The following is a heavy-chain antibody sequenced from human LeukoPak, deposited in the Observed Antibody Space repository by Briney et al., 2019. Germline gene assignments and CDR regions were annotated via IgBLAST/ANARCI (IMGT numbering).Heavy chain of an antibody. CDR3: ARLTSRYCSSTSCYRDDY. J-gene: IGHJ4*02. CDR1: GYTFTSYD. CDR2: MNPNSGNT. Sequence: ASVKVSCKASGYTFTSYDINWVRQATGQGLEWMGWMNPNSGNTGYAQKFQGRVTMTRNTSISTAYMELSSLRSEDTAVYYCARLTSRYCSSTSCYRDDYWGQGTLVTVSS. D-gene: IGHD2-2*01. V-gene: IGHV1-8*01.